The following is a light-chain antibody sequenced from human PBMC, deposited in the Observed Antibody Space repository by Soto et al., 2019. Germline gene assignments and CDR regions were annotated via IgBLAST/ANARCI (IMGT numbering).Light chain of an antibody. CDR3: QQRSNWPRT. J-gene: IGKJ2*01. CDR1: QSVNSS. Sequence: DIVLTQSPATLSLSTGERATLSCRASQSVNSSLAWYQHKPGQAPSLLIYDTSISATGIPARFSGSGSGNDFTLTISSLEPEDCEIYYCQQRSNWPRTCSQGTKLEIK. CDR2: DTS. V-gene: IGKV3-11*01.